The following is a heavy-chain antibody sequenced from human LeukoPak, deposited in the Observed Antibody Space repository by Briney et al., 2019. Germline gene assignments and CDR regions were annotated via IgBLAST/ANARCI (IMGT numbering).Heavy chain of an antibody. D-gene: IGHD4-17*01. V-gene: IGHV4-34*01. CDR1: GGSFSGYY. J-gene: IGHJ4*02. CDR3: AGGPVTTLELFYC. Sequence: SETLSLTCGVYGGSFSGYYWNWIRQSPGKGLEWIGEINPSGSTKYNPSLKSRVTISVDKSKNQFSLKLSSVSAADTAVYYCAGGPVTTLELFYCGGQGTVVTVSS. CDR2: INPSGST.